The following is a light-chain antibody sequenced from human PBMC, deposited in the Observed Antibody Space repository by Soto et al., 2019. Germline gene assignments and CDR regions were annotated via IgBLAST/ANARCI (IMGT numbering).Light chain of an antibody. V-gene: IGKV3-20*01. CDR3: QRYGTSRGT. J-gene: IGKJ2*01. CDR2: GAF. CDR1: ESVTSNQ. Sequence: EIVLTQSPGTLSLSPGERATLSCRASESVTSNQLAWYQQKPGQAPRLRIYGAFIRASGIPDRFSGSGSGTDFALTISALEPEDFAVYYCQRYGTSRGTFGQGTKLEIK.